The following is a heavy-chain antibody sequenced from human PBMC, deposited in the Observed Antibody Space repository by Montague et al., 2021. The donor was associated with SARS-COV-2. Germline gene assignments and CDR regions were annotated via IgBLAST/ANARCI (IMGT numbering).Heavy chain of an antibody. J-gene: IGHJ6*02. V-gene: IGHV4-61*02. D-gene: IGHD3-9*01. CDR3: AGDFDWQQDPSTDYFHYGMDV. CDR2: IHTSGST. CDR1: GDSITSGFYY. Sequence: TLSLTCAVSGDSITSGFYYWSWLRQPAGRGLEWIGRIHTSGSTNYNPSLKTRVTISLDRSKNQFSLILSSVTAADTAVYFCAGDFDWQQDPSTDYFHYGMDVWGQGTTVIVSS.